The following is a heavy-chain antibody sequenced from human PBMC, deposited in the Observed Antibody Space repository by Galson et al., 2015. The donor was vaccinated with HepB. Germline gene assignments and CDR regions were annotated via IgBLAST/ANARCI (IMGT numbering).Heavy chain of an antibody. Sequence: SVKVFCKASGFTFTSSAVQWVRQARGQRLEWVGWIVGGSGNTNYAQKFQERVTITRDMSTSTAYMELSSLRSEDTAVYYCAARRLGYYYGSGSYSGMDVWGQGTTVTVSS. V-gene: IGHV1-58*01. CDR1: GFTFTSSA. CDR2: IVGGSGNT. D-gene: IGHD3-10*01. CDR3: AARRLGYYYGSGSYSGMDV. J-gene: IGHJ6*02.